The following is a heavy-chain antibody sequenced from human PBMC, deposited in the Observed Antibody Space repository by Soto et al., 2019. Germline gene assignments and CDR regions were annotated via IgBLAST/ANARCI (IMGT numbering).Heavy chain of an antibody. J-gene: IGHJ4*02. D-gene: IGHD3-10*01. CDR3: ARGGSITMVRGVYSGIDY. CDR1: GFTVSSNY. Sequence: GESLKISCAASGFTVSSNYMSWVRQAPGKGLEWVSVIYSGGSTYYADSVKGRFTISRDNSKNTLYLQMNSLRAEDTAVYYCARGGSITMVRGVYSGIDYWGQGTLVTVSS. CDR2: IYSGGST. V-gene: IGHV3-53*01.